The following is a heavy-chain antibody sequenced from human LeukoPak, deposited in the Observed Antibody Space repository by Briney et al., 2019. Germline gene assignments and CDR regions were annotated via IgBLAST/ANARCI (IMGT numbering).Heavy chain of an antibody. CDR1: GYSFTSNY. CDR3: ARDQEAFDY. Sequence: ASVKVSCKASGYSFTSNYIHWVRQAPGQGLEWMGMIYPRDGSTSYAQKFQGRVTVTRDTSTSTVHMGLSGLRSEDTAVYYCARDQEAFDYWGQGTLVTVSS. J-gene: IGHJ4*02. V-gene: IGHV1-46*01. CDR2: IYPRDGST.